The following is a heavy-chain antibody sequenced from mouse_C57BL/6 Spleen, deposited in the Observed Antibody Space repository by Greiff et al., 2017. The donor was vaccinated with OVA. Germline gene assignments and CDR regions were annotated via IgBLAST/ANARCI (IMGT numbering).Heavy chain of an antibody. D-gene: IGHD1-2*01. CDR2: IHPNSGST. Sequence: VQLQQPGAELVKPGASVKLSCKASGYTFTSYCMHWVKQRPGQGLEWIGMIHPNSGSTNYNAKFKSKATLTVDKSSSTAYMQFSSLTSEDSAVYYCASYGYLSYFDYWGQGTTLTVSS. J-gene: IGHJ2*01. CDR3: ASYGYLSYFDY. V-gene: IGHV1-64*01. CDR1: GYTFTSYC.